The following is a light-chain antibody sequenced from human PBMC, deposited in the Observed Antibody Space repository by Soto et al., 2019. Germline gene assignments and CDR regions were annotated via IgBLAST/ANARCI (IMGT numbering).Light chain of an antibody. CDR1: SSDVGGYKY. V-gene: IGLV2-14*01. CDR3: SSYTSRSTNV. CDR2: DVS. J-gene: IGLJ1*01. Sequence: QSALTQPASVSGSPGQSITISCTGTSSDVGGYKYVSWYQQHPGKAPKLMIYDVSSRPSGVSNRFSGSKSGNTASLTISGLQAEDEAEYYCSSYTSRSTNVFGTGTKVTVL.